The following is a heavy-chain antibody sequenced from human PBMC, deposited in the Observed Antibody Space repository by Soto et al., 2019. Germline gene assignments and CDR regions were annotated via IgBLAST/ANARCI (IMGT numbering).Heavy chain of an antibody. V-gene: IGHV1-69*12. Sequence: QVQLVQSGAEVKKPGSSVKVSCKASGGTFSSYAINWVRQAPGQGLEWMGGIIPIFGTADYAQKFQGRVTITADQSTSTAYMGLSSLRSEDTAVYYCAQCLLGVNYYYGVDVWGQGTTVTVSS. CDR3: AQCLLGVNYYYGVDV. CDR2: IIPIFGTA. J-gene: IGHJ6*02. D-gene: IGHD3-16*01. CDR1: GGTFSSYA.